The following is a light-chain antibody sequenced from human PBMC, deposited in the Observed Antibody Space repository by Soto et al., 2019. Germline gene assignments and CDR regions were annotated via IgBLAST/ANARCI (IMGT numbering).Light chain of an antibody. J-gene: IGKJ3*01. CDR2: GAS. V-gene: IGKV3-20*01. Sequence: EIVLTQSPGTLSLSPGERATLSCRASQSVSSSYLAWYQQKPGQAPRLLIYGASSRATGIPDRFSGSGSGTEFTLTISRLEPEDFAVSYCQQYGSSLLFTFGPGTKVDIK. CDR1: QSVSSSY. CDR3: QQYGSSLLFT.